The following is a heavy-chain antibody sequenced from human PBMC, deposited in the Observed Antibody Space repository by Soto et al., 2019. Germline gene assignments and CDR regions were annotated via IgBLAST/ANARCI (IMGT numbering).Heavy chain of an antibody. V-gene: IGHV3-13*04. CDR2: IGKAGDT. J-gene: IGHJ4*02. CDR1: GFTSSNYD. Sequence: PGGSLRLSCAASGFTSSNYDMHWVRQGRGKGLEWVSGIGKAGDTYYVGSVRGRFTTSRENAKNSLYLQMNSLRAGDAAVYYCARGAATGFDYWGQGTLVTVSS. CDR3: ARGAATGFDY. D-gene: IGHD6-13*01.